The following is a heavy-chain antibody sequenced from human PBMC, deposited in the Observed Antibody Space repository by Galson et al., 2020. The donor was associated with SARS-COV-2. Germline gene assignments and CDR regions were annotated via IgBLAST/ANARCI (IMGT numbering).Heavy chain of an antibody. CDR3: ARAHPRTWPYFDS. Sequence: WGSLTLSCAASGFTFSTYDMHWIRQGTGDVLEWVSATDTAGGPYYAGALKGRFTISRDNARNVVHLQMNDLRAEDTAVYFCARAHPRTWPYFDSWGQGTLVSVSS. CDR2: TDTAGGP. CDR1: GFTFSTYD. V-gene: IGHV3-13*04. J-gene: IGHJ4*02.